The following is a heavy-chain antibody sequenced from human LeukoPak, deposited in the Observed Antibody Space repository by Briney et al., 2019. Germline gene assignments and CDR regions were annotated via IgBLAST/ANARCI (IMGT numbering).Heavy chain of an antibody. CDR3: AMGYKSAYSWDY. CDR1: GFTFSVFW. D-gene: IGHD5-18*01. J-gene: IGHJ4*02. Sequence: GGSLRLSCAASGFTFSVFWMFCVRQAPGQGLVWVSDISPDGRSTNYADSVKGRFTISRDNARNTLYLQLNSLTAEDTAVYYCAMGYKSAYSWDYWGQGTLVTVSS. V-gene: IGHV3-74*01. CDR2: ISPDGRST.